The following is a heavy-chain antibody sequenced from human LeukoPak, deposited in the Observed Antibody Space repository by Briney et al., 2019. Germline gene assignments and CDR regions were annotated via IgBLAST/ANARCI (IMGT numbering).Heavy chain of an antibody. CDR1: GYTFTSYG. Sequence: GASVKVSCKASGYTFTSYGISWVRQAPGQGLEWMGWISAYNGNTNYAQKLQGRVTMTTDTSTSTAYMELRSLRSEDTAVYYCARGATVTTNKVHFDYWGQGTLVTVSS. J-gene: IGHJ4*02. CDR2: ISAYNGNT. D-gene: IGHD4-17*01. V-gene: IGHV1-18*01. CDR3: ARGATVTTNKVHFDY.